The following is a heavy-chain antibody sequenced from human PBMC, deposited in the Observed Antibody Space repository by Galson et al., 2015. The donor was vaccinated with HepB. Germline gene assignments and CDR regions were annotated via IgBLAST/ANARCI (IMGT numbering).Heavy chain of an antibody. CDR2: INPDGSEK. CDR3: ARRISLVRGIITKPDYYYGMDV. J-gene: IGHJ6*02. Sequence: SLRLSCAASEFTFSSYWMSWVRQAPGKGLEWVANINPDGSEKYYVASLKGRFTISRDNAKNSLYLQMDSLRAEDTAVDYCARRISLVRGIITKPDYYYGMDVWGQGTTVTVAS. CDR1: EFTFSSYW. D-gene: IGHD3-10*01. V-gene: IGHV3-7*03.